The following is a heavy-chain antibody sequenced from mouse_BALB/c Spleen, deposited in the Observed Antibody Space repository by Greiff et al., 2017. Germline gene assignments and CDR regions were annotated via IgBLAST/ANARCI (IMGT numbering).Heavy chain of an antibody. CDR3: ARGFITTVVDPYWYFDV. CDR2: INPYNGDT. J-gene: IGHJ1*01. Sequence: DVQLQESGPELVKPGASVKISCKASGYSFTGYFMNWVMQSHGKSLEWIGRINPYNGDTFYNQKFKGKATLTVDKSSSTAHMELRSLASEDSAVYYCARGFITTVVDPYWYFDVWGAGTTVTVSS. D-gene: IGHD1-1*01. V-gene: IGHV1-20*02. CDR1: GYSFTGYF.